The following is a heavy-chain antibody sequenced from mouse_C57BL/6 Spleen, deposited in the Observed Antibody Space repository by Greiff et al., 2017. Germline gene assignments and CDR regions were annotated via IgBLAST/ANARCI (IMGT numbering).Heavy chain of an antibody. V-gene: IGHV5-4*01. J-gene: IGHJ2*01. CDR2: ISDGGSYT. Sequence: EVKVEESGGGLVKPGGSLKLSCAASGFTFSSYAMSWVRQTPEKRLEWVATISDGGSYTYYPDNVKGRFTISRDNAKNNLYLQMSHLKSEDTAMYYCARDNSYFDYWGQGTTLTVSS. CDR3: ARDNSYFDY. D-gene: IGHD4-1*02. CDR1: GFTFSSYA.